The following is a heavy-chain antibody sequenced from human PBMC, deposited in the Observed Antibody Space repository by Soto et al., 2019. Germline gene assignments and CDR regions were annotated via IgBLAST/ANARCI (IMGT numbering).Heavy chain of an antibody. CDR3: ARDKGRSPIDY. V-gene: IGHV3-48*01. J-gene: IGHJ4*02. CDR1: GFTFSSYS. Sequence: GGSLRLSCAASGFTFSSYSMNWIRQAPGKGLEWVSYISSSSSTIYYADSVKGRFTISRDNAKNSLYLQMNSLRAEDTAVYYCARDKGRSPIDYWGQGTLVTVS. D-gene: IGHD2-15*01. CDR2: ISSSSSTI.